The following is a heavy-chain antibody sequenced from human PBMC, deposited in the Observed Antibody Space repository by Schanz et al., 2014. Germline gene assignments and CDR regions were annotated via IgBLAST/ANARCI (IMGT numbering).Heavy chain of an antibody. Sequence: EVQVLESGGGLVQPGGSLRLSCAASGFSFSGFAVHWVRQAPGKGLEWLSYISRDGTTSYYADSVKGRFTISRDNAKNSLYLEMTSLRGEDTAVYYCARENLNWEAFDIWGQGTVVTVSS. CDR2: ISRDGTTS. V-gene: IGHV3-48*04. CDR3: ARENLNWEAFDI. CDR1: GFSFSGFA. D-gene: IGHD7-27*01. J-gene: IGHJ3*02.